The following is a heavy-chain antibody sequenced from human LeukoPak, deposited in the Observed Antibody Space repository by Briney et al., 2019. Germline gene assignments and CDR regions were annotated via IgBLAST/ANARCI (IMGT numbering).Heavy chain of an antibody. CDR2: IYTSGSA. Sequence: SETLSLTCTVSGGSISSGSYYWSWIRQPAGKGLEWIGRIYTSGSANYNPSLKSRVTISVDTSKNQFSLKLSSVTAADTAVYYCARGRVYYTYYYYYMDVWGKGTTVTVSS. V-gene: IGHV4-61*02. D-gene: IGHD2-8*01. CDR3: ARGRVYYTYYYYYMDV. CDR1: GGSISSGSYY. J-gene: IGHJ6*03.